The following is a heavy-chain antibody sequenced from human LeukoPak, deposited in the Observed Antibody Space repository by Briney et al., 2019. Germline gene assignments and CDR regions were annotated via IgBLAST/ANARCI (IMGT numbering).Heavy chain of an antibody. CDR2: ISYDGSNK. V-gene: IGHV3-30-3*01. CDR3: ARERAATSGMDV. J-gene: IGHJ6*02. CDR1: GFTFSSYA. Sequence: GGSLRLSCAASGFTFSSYAMHWVRQAPGKGLEWVAVISYDGSNKYYADSVKGRFTISRDNSKNTLYLQMNSLRVEDTAVYYCARERAATSGMDVWGQGTTVTVSS. D-gene: IGHD5-12*01.